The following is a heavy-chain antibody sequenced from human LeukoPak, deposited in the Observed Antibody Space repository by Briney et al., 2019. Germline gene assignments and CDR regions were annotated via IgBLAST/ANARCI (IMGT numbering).Heavy chain of an antibody. CDR3: SYDSSGPFDY. V-gene: IGHV3-66*02. D-gene: IGHD3-22*01. Sequence: GGSLRLSCAASGFTVSSNYMSWVRQAPGKGLDWVSVIYSGGSTYYADSVKGRFTISRDNSKNTLYLQMNSLRAEDTAVYYCSYDSSGPFDYWGQGTLVTVSS. J-gene: IGHJ4*02. CDR1: GFTVSSNY. CDR2: IYSGGST.